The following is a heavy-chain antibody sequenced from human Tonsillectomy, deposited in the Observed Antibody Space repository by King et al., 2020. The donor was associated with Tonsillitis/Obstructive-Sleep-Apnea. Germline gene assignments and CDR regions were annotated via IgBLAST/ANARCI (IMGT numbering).Heavy chain of an antibody. J-gene: IGHJ5*02. CDR2: IYYSGST. V-gene: IGHV4-39*01. D-gene: IGHD6-6*01. CDR1: GGSISSSSYY. CDR3: ARQQLSGDWFDP. Sequence: QLQESGPGLVKPSETLSLTCTVSGGSISSSSYYWGWIRQPPGQGLEWIGSIYYSGSTYYNPSLKSRVTISVDTSKNQFSLKLSSVTAADTSVYYCARQQLSGDWFDPWGQGTLVTVSS.